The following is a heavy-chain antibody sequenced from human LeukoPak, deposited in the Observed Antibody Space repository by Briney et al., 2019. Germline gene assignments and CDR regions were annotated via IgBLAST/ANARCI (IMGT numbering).Heavy chain of an antibody. Sequence: GGSLRLSCAASGFTFSSYGMHWVRQAPGKGLEWVAFIRYDGSNKYYADSVKGRFTISRDNSKNTLYLQMNSLRAEDRAVYYCAKERLYGYNYMDVWGKGTTVTISS. J-gene: IGHJ6*03. V-gene: IGHV3-30*02. CDR2: IRYDGSNK. CDR3: AKERLYGYNYMDV. CDR1: GFTFSSYG. D-gene: IGHD2-8*01.